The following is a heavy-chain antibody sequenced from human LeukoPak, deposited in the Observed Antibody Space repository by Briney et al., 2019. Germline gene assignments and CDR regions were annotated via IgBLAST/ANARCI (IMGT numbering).Heavy chain of an antibody. V-gene: IGHV4-59*08. CDR3: ARGGNYGDYDGYFDY. CDR2: IYYSGST. CDR1: GGSISRYY. D-gene: IGHD4-17*01. Sequence: PSETLSLTCTVAGGSISRYYWSWIRQPPGKGLEWIGYIYYSGSTNYKPSRRSRVTISVDTSKNQFSLKLSSVTAADTAVYYCARGGNYGDYDGYFDYWGQGTLVTVSS. J-gene: IGHJ4*02.